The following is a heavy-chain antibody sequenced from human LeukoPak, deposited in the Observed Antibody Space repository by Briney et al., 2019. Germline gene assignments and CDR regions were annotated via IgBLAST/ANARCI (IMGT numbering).Heavy chain of an antibody. CDR1: GYTFTSYD. CDR2: IIPFFGRS. CDR3: AVGDGYNSFDF. D-gene: IGHD5-24*01. J-gene: IGHJ4*02. Sequence: GASVKVSCKASGYTFTSYDINWVRQAPGQGLQWMGGIIPFFGRSNYAQNFQDRVTITADESTTTAYVELSSPRSEDTAVYYCAVGDGYNSFDFWGQGTLVTVSS. V-gene: IGHV1-69*13.